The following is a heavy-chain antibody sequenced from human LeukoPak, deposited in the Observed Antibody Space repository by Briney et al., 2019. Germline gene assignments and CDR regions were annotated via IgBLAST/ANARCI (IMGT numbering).Heavy chain of an antibody. Sequence: SVKVSCKASGGTFSSYAISWVRQAPGQGLEWMGGIIPIFGTANYAQKFQGRVTITTGESTSTAYMELSSLRSEDTAVYYCAREVRCSGGSCYHNWFVPWGQGTLVTVSS. CDR3: AREVRCSGGSCYHNWFVP. D-gene: IGHD2-15*01. J-gene: IGHJ5*02. V-gene: IGHV1-69*05. CDR2: IIPIFGTA. CDR1: GGTFSSYA.